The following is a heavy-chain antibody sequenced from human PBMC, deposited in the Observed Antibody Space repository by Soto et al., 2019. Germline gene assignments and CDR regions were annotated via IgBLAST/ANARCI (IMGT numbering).Heavy chain of an antibody. D-gene: IGHD6-13*01. V-gene: IGHV3-11*01. J-gene: IGHJ4*02. Sequence: GSLRLSCAASGFTFSDYYMSWIRQAPGKGLEWVSYISSSGSTIYYADSEKGRFTISRDNAKNSLYLQMNSLRAEDTAVYYCARDSAAAGNLDYWGQGTLVTVSS. CDR1: GFTFSDYY. CDR2: ISSSGSTI. CDR3: ARDSAAAGNLDY.